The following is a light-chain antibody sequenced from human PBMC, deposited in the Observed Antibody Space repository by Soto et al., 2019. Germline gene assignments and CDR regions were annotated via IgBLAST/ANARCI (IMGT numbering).Light chain of an antibody. Sequence: DIQMTQSPSTLSASVGDRVTITCRASQSISNWLAWYQQKPGKAPNLLIYKASSLESGVPSRFSGSGSRTEFTLTISSLQPDDFATYYCQQYNSYITFGQGTKLEIK. J-gene: IGKJ2*01. CDR2: KAS. V-gene: IGKV1-5*03. CDR3: QQYNSYIT. CDR1: QSISNW.